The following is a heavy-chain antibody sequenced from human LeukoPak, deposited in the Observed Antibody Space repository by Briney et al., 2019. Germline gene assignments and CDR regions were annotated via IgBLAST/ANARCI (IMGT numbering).Heavy chain of an antibody. J-gene: IGHJ4*02. D-gene: IGHD3-22*01. CDR1: GGSISSGGYS. CDR2: IYHSGST. Sequence: SETLSLTCAVSGGSISSGGYSWSWIGQPLGKGLEWIGYIYHSGSTYYNPSLKSRVTISVDRSKNQFSLKLSSVTAADTAVYYCARGGYYDSSGYYDYWGQGTLVTVSS. V-gene: IGHV4-30-2*01. CDR3: ARGGYYDSSGYYDY.